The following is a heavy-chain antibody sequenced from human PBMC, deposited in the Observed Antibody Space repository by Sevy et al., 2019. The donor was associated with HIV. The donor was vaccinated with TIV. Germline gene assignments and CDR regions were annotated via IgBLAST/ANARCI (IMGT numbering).Heavy chain of an antibody. CDR1: GFTFSSYA. J-gene: IGHJ1*01. Sequence: GGSLRLSCAASGFTFSSYAMSWVRQAPGKGLEWVSAISGSGGSTYYADSVKDRFTISRDNSKNTLYLQMNSLRAEDTAVYYCAKGGSYYESEYFQHWGQGTLVTVSS. CDR2: ISGSGGST. D-gene: IGHD1-26*01. CDR3: AKGGSYYESEYFQH. V-gene: IGHV3-23*01.